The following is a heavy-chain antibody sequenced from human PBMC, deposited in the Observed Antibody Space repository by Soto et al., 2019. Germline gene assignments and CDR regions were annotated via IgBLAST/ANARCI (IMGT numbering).Heavy chain of an antibody. Sequence: LRLSCAASGFTFTTYAMTWVRQAPGKGLEWVSSITANGGRTYYADSVKGRFTISRDSSKNTLYLQMNSLRADDSAVYYCSGAESPDTAYFSLYWGQGTPVTVSS. J-gene: IGHJ4*02. CDR3: SGAESPDTAYFSLY. CDR2: ITANGGRT. CDR1: GFTFTTYA. D-gene: IGHD1-26*01. V-gene: IGHV3-23*01.